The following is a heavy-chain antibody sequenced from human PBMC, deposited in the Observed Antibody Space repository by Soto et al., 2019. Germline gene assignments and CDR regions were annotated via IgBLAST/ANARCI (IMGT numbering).Heavy chain of an antibody. CDR3: ARMKLVWFGELTYYYYYGMDV. CDR2: IFSNDEK. Sequence: QVTLKESGPVLVKPTETLTLTCTVSGFSLSNARMGVSWIRQPPGKALEWLAHIFSNDEKSYSTSLKSRLTISKDTSKSQVVLTMTNMDPVDTATYYCARMKLVWFGELTYYYYYGMDVWGQGTTVTVSS. D-gene: IGHD3-10*01. J-gene: IGHJ6*02. CDR1: GFSLSNARMG. V-gene: IGHV2-26*01.